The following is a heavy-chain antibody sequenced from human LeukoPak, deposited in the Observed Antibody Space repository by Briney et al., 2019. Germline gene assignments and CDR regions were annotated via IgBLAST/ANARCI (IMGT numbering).Heavy chain of an antibody. Sequence: GGSLRLSCAASGFTFSSYWISWVRQAPGKGLEWVSVIYSGGSTYYADSVKGRFTISRDNSKNTLYLQMNSLRAEDTAVYYCARDLIENYSFYPSWGQGTLVTVSS. J-gene: IGHJ5*02. V-gene: IGHV3-66*02. CDR1: GFTFSSYW. CDR2: IYSGGST. D-gene: IGHD3-10*01. CDR3: ARDLIENYSFYPS.